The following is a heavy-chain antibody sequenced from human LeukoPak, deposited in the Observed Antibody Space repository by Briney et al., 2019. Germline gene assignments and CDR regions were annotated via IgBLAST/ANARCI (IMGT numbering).Heavy chain of an antibody. CDR2: ISSSSSYI. V-gene: IGHV3-21*01. Sequence: PGGSLRLSCAASGFTFSSYSMNWVRQAPGKGLEWVSSISSSSSYIYYADSVKGRFTISRDNAKNSLYLQMNSLRVEDTAVYYCARDPPYCGGDCYLDYWGQGTLVTVSS. J-gene: IGHJ4*02. D-gene: IGHD2-21*02. CDR3: ARDPPYCGGDCYLDY. CDR1: GFTFSSYS.